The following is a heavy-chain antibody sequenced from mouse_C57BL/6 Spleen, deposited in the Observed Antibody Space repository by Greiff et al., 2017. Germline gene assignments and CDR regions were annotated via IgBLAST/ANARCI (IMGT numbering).Heavy chain of an antibody. CDR2: IDPSDSET. CDR1: GYTFTSYW. Sequence: QVQLKQPGAELVRPGSSVKLSCKASGYTFTSYWMHWVKQRPIQGLEWIGNIDPSDSETHYNQKFKDKATLTVDKSSSTAYMQLSSLTSEDSAVYYYARSVGITTVVALPDVWGTGTTVTVSS. J-gene: IGHJ1*03. CDR3: ARSVGITTVVALPDV. D-gene: IGHD1-1*01. V-gene: IGHV1-52*01.